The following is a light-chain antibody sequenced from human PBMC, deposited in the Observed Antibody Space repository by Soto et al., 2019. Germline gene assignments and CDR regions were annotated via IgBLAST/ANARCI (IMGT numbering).Light chain of an antibody. CDR3: HQRQSWPRT. CDR1: QSVSSSY. CDR2: GAS. Sequence: ILLTQSPGTLSLSPGERATLSCRASQSVSSSYLAWYQQKPGQAPRLLIYGASSRATGIPDRFSGSGSGTDFTLTINSLAPEDFAIYYCHQRQSWPRTFGQGTKVDI. V-gene: IGKV3-20*01. J-gene: IGKJ1*01.